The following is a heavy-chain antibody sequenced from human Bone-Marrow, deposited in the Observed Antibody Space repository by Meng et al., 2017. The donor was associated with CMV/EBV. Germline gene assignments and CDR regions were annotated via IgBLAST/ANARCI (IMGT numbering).Heavy chain of an antibody. CDR3: ASDSRGYYETDAFDI. J-gene: IGHJ3*02. D-gene: IGHD3-22*01. Sequence: GGSLRLSCAASGFTFIKYAMSWVRQAPGKGLEWVSVIYSGGSTYYADSVKGRFTISRDNSKNTLYLQMNSLRAEDTAVYYCASDSRGYYETDAFDIWGQGTMVTV. CDR1: GFTFIKYA. CDR2: IYSGGST. V-gene: IGHV3-53*01.